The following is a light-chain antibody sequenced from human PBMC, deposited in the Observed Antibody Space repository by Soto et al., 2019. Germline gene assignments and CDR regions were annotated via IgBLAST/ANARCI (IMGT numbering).Light chain of an antibody. J-gene: IGKJ4*01. V-gene: IGKV1-16*01. CDR3: QQYIGFIS. CDR1: QGISDY. CDR2: AAT. Sequence: DIQMTQLPSSLSASVGDRVTITCRASQGISDYLAWFQQKPGKAPKALIYAATRLLTGVPSRFSGSGSGTDFTLTISSLQPEDFATYFCQQYIGFISFGGGTKVEIK.